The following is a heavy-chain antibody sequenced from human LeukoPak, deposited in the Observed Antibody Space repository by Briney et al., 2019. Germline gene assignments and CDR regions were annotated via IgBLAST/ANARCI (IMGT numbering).Heavy chain of an antibody. J-gene: IGHJ6*02. CDR2: IRSKAYGGTT. CDR3: ARGPIYLWLYYGMVV. CDR1: GFTFGDHA. D-gene: IGHD5-18*01. Sequence: GGSLRLSCSGSGFTFGDHAMSWGRQAPGKGLEWVGFIRSKAYGGTTEYAASVRGRFSISRDDSKNTAYLQMSSLEPEDTDVYSCARGPIYLWLYYGMVVWGQRSTVTVSS. V-gene: IGHV3-49*04.